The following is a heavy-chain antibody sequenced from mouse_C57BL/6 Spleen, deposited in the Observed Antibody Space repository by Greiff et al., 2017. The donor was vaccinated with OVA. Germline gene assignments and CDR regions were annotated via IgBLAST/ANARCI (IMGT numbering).Heavy chain of an antibody. Sequence: QVQLQQSGAELVRPGASVTLSCKASGCTFTDYEMHWVKQTPVHGLEWIGAIDPETGGTAYNQKFKGKAILTADKSSSTAYMELRSLTSEDSAVYYCTRDGSSSYYYAMDYWGQGTSVTVSS. CDR3: TRDGSSSYYYAMDY. D-gene: IGHD1-1*01. J-gene: IGHJ4*01. CDR1: GCTFTDYE. V-gene: IGHV1-15*01. CDR2: IDPETGGT.